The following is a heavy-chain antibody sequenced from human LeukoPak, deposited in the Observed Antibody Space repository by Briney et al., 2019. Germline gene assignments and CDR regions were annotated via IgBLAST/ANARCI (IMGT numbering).Heavy chain of an antibody. CDR1: GFTFSSYA. Sequence: GGSLRLSCAASGFTFSSYALTWVRQAPGRGLEWVSGISGSGYTTYYADSVKGRFTISRDNSKNTLYLQMNSLRAEDTAVYYCAREDTGTTGITGAFDIWGQGTMVTVSS. V-gene: IGHV3-23*01. J-gene: IGHJ3*02. CDR3: AREDTGTTGITGAFDI. CDR2: ISGSGYTT. D-gene: IGHD1-1*01.